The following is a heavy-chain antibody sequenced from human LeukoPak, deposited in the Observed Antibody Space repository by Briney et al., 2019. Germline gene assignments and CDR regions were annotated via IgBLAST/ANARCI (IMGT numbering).Heavy chain of an antibody. V-gene: IGHV3-30*03. D-gene: IGHD3-9*01. J-gene: IGHJ6*02. Sequence: GGSLRLSCAASGFTFSSYGMHWVRQAPGKGLEWVAVISYVGSNKYYADSVKGRFTISRDNSKNTLYLQMNSLRAEDTAVYYCTRGFDWDRYGMGVWGQGTTVTVSS. CDR3: TRGFDWDRYGMGV. CDR1: GFTFSSYG. CDR2: ISYVGSNK.